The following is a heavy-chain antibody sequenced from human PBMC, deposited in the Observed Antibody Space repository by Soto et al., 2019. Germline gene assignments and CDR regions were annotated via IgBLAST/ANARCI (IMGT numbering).Heavy chain of an antibody. J-gene: IGHJ4*02. V-gene: IGHV3-7*01. Sequence: GGSLRLSCAASGFTFSTYWMSWVRQAPGKGLEWVAKINQDGSEIYYVDSVKGRFTISRDNAKSALYLQMNSLRAEDTAVYYCATTGNIAVAGKYWGQGTLVTVSS. D-gene: IGHD6-19*01. CDR2: INQDGSEI. CDR1: GFTFSTYW. CDR3: ATTGNIAVAGKY.